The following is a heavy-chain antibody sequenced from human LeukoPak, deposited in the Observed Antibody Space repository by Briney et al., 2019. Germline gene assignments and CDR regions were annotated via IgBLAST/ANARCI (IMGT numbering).Heavy chain of an antibody. V-gene: IGHV4-34*01. CDR1: GGSFSGYY. D-gene: IGHD6-19*01. CDR3: ARGRRFIISSGRNRPFDY. Sequence: SETLSLTCAVYGGSFSGYYWSWIRQPPGKGVEWIGEINHSGSTNYNPSLKSRVTISVDTSKNQFSLKLSSVTAADTAVYYCARGRRFIISSGRNRPFDYWGQGTLVTVSS. CDR2: INHSGST. J-gene: IGHJ4*02.